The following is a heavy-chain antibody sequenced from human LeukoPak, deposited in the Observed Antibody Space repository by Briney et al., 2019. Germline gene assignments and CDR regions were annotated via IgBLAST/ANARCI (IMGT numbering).Heavy chain of an antibody. Sequence: GGSLRLSCAASGFTFSSYAFHWVRQAPGKGLEYVSAINANGDNTYYANSVKGRFTISRDNSKNTLYLQMGSLRTEDMAVYYCARVPILTGSYYFDYWGQGILVAVSS. J-gene: IGHJ4*02. CDR3: ARVPILTGSYYFDY. D-gene: IGHD3-9*01. CDR1: GFTFSSYA. CDR2: INANGDNT. V-gene: IGHV3-64*01.